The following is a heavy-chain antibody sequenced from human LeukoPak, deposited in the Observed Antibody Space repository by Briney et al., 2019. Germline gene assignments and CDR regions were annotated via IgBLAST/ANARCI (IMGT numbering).Heavy chain of an antibody. V-gene: IGHV1-69*01. CDR1: GGTFSSYA. J-gene: IGHJ4*02. Sequence: SVKVSCKASGGTFSSYAISWVRQAPGQGLEWMGGIIPILGTANYAQKFQGRVTITADESTSTAYMELSSLRSEDTAVYYCASSPVTWIQLWFGYWGQGTLVTVSS. CDR3: ASSPVTWIQLWFGY. CDR2: IIPILGTA. D-gene: IGHD5-18*01.